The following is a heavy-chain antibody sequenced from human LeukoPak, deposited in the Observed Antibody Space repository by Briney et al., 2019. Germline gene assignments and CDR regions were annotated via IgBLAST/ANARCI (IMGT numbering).Heavy chain of an antibody. CDR3: ARSMEWEPFVTFDI. Sequence: PSETLSLTCTVSGGSISSYYWSWIRQPPGKGLEWIGYIYYSGSTNYNPSLKSRVTISVDTSKNQFSLKLSSVTAADTAVYYCARSMEWEPFVTFDIWGQGTMVTVSS. CDR2: IYYSGST. D-gene: IGHD1-26*01. CDR1: GGSISSYY. J-gene: IGHJ3*02. V-gene: IGHV4-59*01.